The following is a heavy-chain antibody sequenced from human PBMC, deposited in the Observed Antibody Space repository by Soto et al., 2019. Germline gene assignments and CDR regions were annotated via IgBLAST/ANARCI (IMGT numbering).Heavy chain of an antibody. Sequence: ASVKVSCKISGHTLTELSIHWVRQAPGKGLEWMGWINPNSGGTHYAQKFQGRVTMTRDTSISTAYMELSRLRSDDTAVYYCARDLEYYFDYWGQGTLVTVSS. D-gene: IGHD1-1*01. J-gene: IGHJ4*02. CDR1: GHTLTELS. V-gene: IGHV1-2*02. CDR3: ARDLEYYFDY. CDR2: INPNSGGT.